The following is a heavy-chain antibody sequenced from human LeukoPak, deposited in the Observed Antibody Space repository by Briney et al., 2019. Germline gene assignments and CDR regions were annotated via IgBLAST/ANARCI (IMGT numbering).Heavy chain of an antibody. V-gene: IGHV4-39*07. CDR2: IYYSGST. J-gene: IGHJ4*02. CDR3: ARIDPYYYDSTPGDY. CDR1: GGSISSSSYY. D-gene: IGHD3-22*01. Sequence: KPSETLSLTCTVSGGSISSSSYYWGWIRQPPGKGLEWIGSIYYSGSTYYNPYLKSRVTISVDTSQNQFSLKLSSVTAAATAVYYCARIDPYYYDSTPGDYWGQGTLVTVSS.